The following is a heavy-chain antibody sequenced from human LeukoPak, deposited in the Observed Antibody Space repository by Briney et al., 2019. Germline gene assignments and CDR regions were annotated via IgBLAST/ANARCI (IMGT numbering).Heavy chain of an antibody. D-gene: IGHD3-9*01. CDR1: GGSISSGDYY. CDR2: IYYSGST. J-gene: IGHJ5*02. Sequence: SETLSLTCTVSGGSISSGDYYWSWIRQPPGRGLEWIGYIYYSGSTYYNPPLKSRVTRSVDTSKIQFSLKLSSVTAADTAVYYCASRYYDILTGYHWGQGTLVTVSS. CDR3: ASRYYDILTGYH. V-gene: IGHV4-30-4*08.